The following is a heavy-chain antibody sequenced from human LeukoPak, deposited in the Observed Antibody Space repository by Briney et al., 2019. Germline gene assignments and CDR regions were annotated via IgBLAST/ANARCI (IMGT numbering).Heavy chain of an antibody. CDR2: ISGSGGST. J-gene: IGHJ4*02. CDR1: GFTFSSYA. Sequence: GGSLRLSCAASGFTFSSYAMSWVRQAPGEGLEWVSAISGSGGSTYYAGSVTGRFTISRDNSKNTLYLQMNSLRAEDTAVYYCAKDRSKNDYWGQGTLVTVSS. V-gene: IGHV3-23*01. CDR3: AKDRSKNDY.